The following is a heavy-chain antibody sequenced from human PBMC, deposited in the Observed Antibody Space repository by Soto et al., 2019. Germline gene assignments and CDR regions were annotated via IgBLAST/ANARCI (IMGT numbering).Heavy chain of an antibody. D-gene: IGHD3-3*01. V-gene: IGHV3-21*01. Sequence: GGSLRLSCAASGFIFNTYSMDWVRQAPGKGLEWVASISPSGSYMYYGDSLKGRFTVSRDNAKNSLYLQMDSLRADDTAMYYCARFGLVTFDCWGQGTLVTVSS. CDR1: GFIFNTYS. CDR2: ISPSGSYM. J-gene: IGHJ4*02. CDR3: ARFGLVTFDC.